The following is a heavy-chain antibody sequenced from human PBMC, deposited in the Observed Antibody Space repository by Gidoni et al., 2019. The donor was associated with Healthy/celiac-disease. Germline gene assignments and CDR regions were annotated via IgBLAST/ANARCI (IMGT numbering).Heavy chain of an antibody. CDR1: GGTFSSYA. CDR2: IIPIFVTA. CDR3: AIKKRPGFGEKNAFDI. J-gene: IGHJ3*02. D-gene: IGHD3-10*01. Sequence: QVQLVQSGAEVKKPGSSVKVSCQASGGTFSSYAISWVRQAPGQGLEWMGGIIPIFVTANYAQKCQGRVTITADESTSTAYMELSSLRSEDTAVYYCAIKKRPGFGEKNAFDIWGQGTMVTVSS. V-gene: IGHV1-69*01.